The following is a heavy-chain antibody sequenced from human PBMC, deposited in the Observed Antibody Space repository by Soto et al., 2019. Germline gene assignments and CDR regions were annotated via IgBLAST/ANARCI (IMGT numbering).Heavy chain of an antibody. Sequence: ASVKVSCKASGGTFSSYAISWVRQAPGQGLEWMGGIIPILGISNYAQKFQGRVTITADKSTSTASMELSSLCSEDTAVYYCAGGRVGAPHYYYYYGMDVWGQGTTVTVSS. V-gene: IGHV1-69*10. CDR2: IIPILGIS. CDR1: GGTFSSYA. D-gene: IGHD1-26*01. J-gene: IGHJ6*02. CDR3: AGGRVGAPHYYYYYGMDV.